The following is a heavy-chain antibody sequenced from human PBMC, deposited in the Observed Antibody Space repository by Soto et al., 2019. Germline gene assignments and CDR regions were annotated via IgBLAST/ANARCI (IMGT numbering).Heavy chain of an antibody. V-gene: IGHV1-69*12. D-gene: IGHD1-26*01. CDR3: ASVAAKYYYYGMDV. CDR2: IIPIFGTA. Sequence: QVQLVQSGAEVKKPGSSVKVSCKASGGTFSSYAINWVRQAPGQGLEWMGGIIPIFGTADYAQKFRGRVTITADESTTTAYMQLSSLRSEDTAVYYCASVAAKYYYYGMDVWGQGTTVTVSS. CDR1: GGTFSSYA. J-gene: IGHJ6*02.